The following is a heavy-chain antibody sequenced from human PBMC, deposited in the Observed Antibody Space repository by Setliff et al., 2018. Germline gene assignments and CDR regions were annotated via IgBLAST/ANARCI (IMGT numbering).Heavy chain of an antibody. CDR2: MNPNSGNT. CDR3: ARVLFGDLFSWFDP. CDR1: GYTFTSYD. J-gene: IGHJ5*02. D-gene: IGHD3-10*02. Sequence: ASVKVSCKASGYTFTSYDINWVRQATGQGLEWMGCMNPNSGNTGYAQKLQGRVTMTRNTSISTAYMELSSLRSEDTAVYYCARVLFGDLFSWFDPWGQGTLVTVSS. V-gene: IGHV1-8*02.